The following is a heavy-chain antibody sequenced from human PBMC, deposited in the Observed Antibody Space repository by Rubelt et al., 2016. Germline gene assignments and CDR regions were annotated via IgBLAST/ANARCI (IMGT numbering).Heavy chain of an antibody. D-gene: IGHD2-2*01. V-gene: IGHV4-61*01. CDR1: GGSVSSGSYY. CDR3: AGVLPAATWYGMDV. CDR2: IYYSGST. Sequence: QVQLQESGPGLVKPSETLSLTCTVSGGSVSSGSYYWSWIRQPPGKGLEWIGYIYYSGSTNYNPSLKSRVSISVDTSKNQFSLKLSSVTAVDTAVYYCAGVLPAATWYGMDVWGQGTTVTVSS. J-gene: IGHJ6*02.